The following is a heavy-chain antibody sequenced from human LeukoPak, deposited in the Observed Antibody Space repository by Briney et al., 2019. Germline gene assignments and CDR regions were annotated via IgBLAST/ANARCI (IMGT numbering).Heavy chain of an antibody. D-gene: IGHD4-17*01. CDR2: INPSGGST. V-gene: IGHV1-46*01. J-gene: IGHJ5*02. Sequence: ASVKVSCKASGYTFTSYYMHWVRQAPGQGLEWMGIINPSGGSTSYAQKFQGRVTMTRDMSTSTVYMELSSLRSEDTAVYYCARGRGTTANINNWFDPWGQGTLVTVSS. CDR3: ARGRGTTANINNWFDP. CDR1: GYTFTSYY.